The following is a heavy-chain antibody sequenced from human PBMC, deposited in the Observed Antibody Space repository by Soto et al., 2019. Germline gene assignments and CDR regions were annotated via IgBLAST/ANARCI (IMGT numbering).Heavy chain of an antibody. J-gene: IGHJ2*01. V-gene: IGHV3-48*02. CDR1: GFTFSSYS. CDR2: ISSSSRTI. CDR3: AREAGGDIVVVPAADYWYFDC. Sequence: EVQLVESGGGLVQPGGSLRLSCAASGFTFSSYSMNWVRQAPGKGLERVSYISSSSRTIYYADSVKGRFTISRDNAKNSLYVQMNSLVDEDTGVYYCAREAGGDIVVVPAADYWYFDCWGRGTLVTVSS. D-gene: IGHD2-2*01.